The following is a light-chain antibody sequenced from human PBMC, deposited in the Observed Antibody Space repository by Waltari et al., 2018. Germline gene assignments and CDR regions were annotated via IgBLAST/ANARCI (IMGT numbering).Light chain of an antibody. CDR3: SSYTSSGVV. Sequence: QSALTQPASVSGSPGPATIISSTGTGSDVGVYYYVSWYQQYPGKAPRLIIYDVYNRPSGVSNRFSGSKSDNTASLTISGLQAEDESVYYCSSYTSSGVVFGGGTKLTVL. CDR2: DVY. V-gene: IGLV2-14*01. J-gene: IGLJ2*01. CDR1: GSDVGVYYY.